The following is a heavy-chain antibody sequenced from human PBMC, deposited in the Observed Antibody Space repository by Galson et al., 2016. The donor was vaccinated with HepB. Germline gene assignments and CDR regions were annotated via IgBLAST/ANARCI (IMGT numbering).Heavy chain of an antibody. CDR1: GFTFSRYT. CDR3: ARVSFFRAFDI. J-gene: IGHJ3*02. V-gene: IGHV3-21*01. Sequence: SLRLSCAASGFTFSRYTMSWVRRAPGKGLEWASSISSTSKYQSYADSVRGRFIISRDTAKTSLDLQMNSLRAEDSAIYYCARVSFFRAFDIWGQGTMVTVSS. CDR2: ISSTSKYQ. D-gene: IGHD2/OR15-2a*01.